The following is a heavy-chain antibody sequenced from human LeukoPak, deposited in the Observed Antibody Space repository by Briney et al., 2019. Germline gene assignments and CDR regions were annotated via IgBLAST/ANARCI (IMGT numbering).Heavy chain of an antibody. CDR1: GFTFSSYS. CDR2: ISPTGTHI. Sequence: GGSLRLSCAASGFTFSSYSMNWVRQAPGKGLEWVSSISPTGTHIYYADSLEGRSSISRDNAKNSLYLQMNSLRAEDTAVYYCARDISAAADIALFDYWGQGTLVTVSS. CDR3: ARDISAAADIALFDY. D-gene: IGHD6-13*01. V-gene: IGHV3-21*01. J-gene: IGHJ4*02.